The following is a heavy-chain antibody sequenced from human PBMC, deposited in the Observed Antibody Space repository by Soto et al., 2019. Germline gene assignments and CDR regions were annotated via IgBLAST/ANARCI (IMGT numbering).Heavy chain of an antibody. CDR1: GFTFSSYA. D-gene: IGHD4-17*01. CDR3: ARDRVDYGGNSGTPYYYYGMNV. Sequence: GGSLRLSCAASGFTFSSYAMHWVRQAPGKGLEWVAVISYDGSNKYYADSVKGRVTSSRDNSENTLYLQMNSLRADDTAVYYCARDRVDYGGNSGTPYYYYGMNVWGQGTKVTVSS. CDR2: ISYDGSNK. J-gene: IGHJ6*02. V-gene: IGHV3-30-3*01.